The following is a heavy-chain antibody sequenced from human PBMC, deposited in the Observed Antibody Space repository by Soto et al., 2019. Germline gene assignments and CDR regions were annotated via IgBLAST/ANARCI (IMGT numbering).Heavy chain of an antibody. CDR1: GYTFTSYA. CDR2: INAGNGNT. D-gene: IGHD1-26*01. CDR3: ARERYTGTTYADDAFDI. Sequence: GASVKVSCKASGYTFTSYAMHWVRQAPGQRLEWMGWINAGNGNTKYSQKFQGRVTITRDTSASTAYMELSSLRSEDTAVYYCARERYTGTTYADDAFDIWGQGTMVTVSS. J-gene: IGHJ3*02. V-gene: IGHV1-3*01.